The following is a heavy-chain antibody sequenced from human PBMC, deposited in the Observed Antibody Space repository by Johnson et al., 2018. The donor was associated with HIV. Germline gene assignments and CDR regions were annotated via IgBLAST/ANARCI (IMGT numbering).Heavy chain of an antibody. Sequence: VQLVESGGGVVRPGGSLRLSCAASGFTFDDYGMSWVRQAPGKGLEWVSCVHWNGDSTGYGDFVKGRFTISRDNAKNSLYLQMNSLRAEDTAFYYCARVIMVRGVLDVFDIWGQGTMVTVSS. CDR2: VHWNGDST. J-gene: IGHJ3*02. CDR3: ARVIMVRGVLDVFDI. V-gene: IGHV3-20*04. CDR1: GFTFDDYG. D-gene: IGHD3-10*01.